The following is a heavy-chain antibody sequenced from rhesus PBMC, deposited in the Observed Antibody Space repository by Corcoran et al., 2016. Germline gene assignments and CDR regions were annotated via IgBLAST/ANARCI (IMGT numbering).Heavy chain of an antibody. D-gene: IGHD2-21*01. CDR1: GYSFTGSW. CDR3: AKRVVHTGGYFDY. CDR2: TFPADSRP. V-gene: IGHV5-43*01. Sequence: EVQLVQSGAEVKRPGESLRISCKTSGYSFTGSWISWVRQMRGKGLEWLERTFPADSRPSYNPSFQGHVPISADKSIRTTYLQWSGLKASATATYYCAKRVVHTGGYFDYWGQGVLVTVSS. J-gene: IGHJ4*01.